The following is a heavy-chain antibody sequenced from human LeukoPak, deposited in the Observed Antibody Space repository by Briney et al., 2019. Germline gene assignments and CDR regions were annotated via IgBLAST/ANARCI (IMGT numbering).Heavy chain of an antibody. CDR3: ARPSSDGS. J-gene: IGHJ5*02. CDR2: IYYRGST. Sequence: SGTLSLTCAVYGGSFSGHYCGWVRQPPGKGLGWVGSIYYRGSTYYNPTLKSRVTISVDTSQNQFSLKLSSVTAADTAVYYCARPSSDGSWGQGTLVSVSS. CDR1: GGSFSGHY. D-gene: IGHD6-19*01. V-gene: IGHV4-39*01.